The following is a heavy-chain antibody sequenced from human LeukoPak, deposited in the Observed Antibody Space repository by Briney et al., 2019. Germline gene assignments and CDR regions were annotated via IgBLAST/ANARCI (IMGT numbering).Heavy chain of an antibody. J-gene: IGHJ4*02. V-gene: IGHV4-39*07. CDR1: GGSISSSSYY. CDR3: AGFGETRTLDY. CDR2: IYYSGST. Sequence: SETLSLTCTVSGGSISSSSYYWGWIRQPPGKGLEWIGSIYYSGSTNYNPSLKSRVTISVDTSKNQFSLKLSSVTAADTAVYYCAGFGETRTLDYWGQGTLVTVSS. D-gene: IGHD3-10*01.